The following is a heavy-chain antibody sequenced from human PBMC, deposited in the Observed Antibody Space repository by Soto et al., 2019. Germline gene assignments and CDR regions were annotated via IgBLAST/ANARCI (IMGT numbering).Heavy chain of an antibody. CDR3: AKDGGKDGYFGNWFDP. V-gene: IGHV1-18*01. Sequence: ASVKVSCKASGYTFTRSGISWVRQAPGQGLERLGWINPDNGNTNYAQHLQGRVSLTTDTSTSTAYMDLRSLRSDDTAVYYCAKDGGKDGYFGNWFDPWGQGTQVTVSS. CDR2: INPDNGNT. CDR1: GYTFTRSG. J-gene: IGHJ5*02. D-gene: IGHD5-12*01.